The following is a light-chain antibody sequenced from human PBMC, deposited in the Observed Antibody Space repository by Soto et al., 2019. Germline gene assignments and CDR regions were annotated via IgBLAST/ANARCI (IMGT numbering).Light chain of an antibody. J-gene: IGLJ1*01. V-gene: IGLV2-11*01. CDR3: CSYAGSYSYA. CDR1: SSDVGGFDP. Sequence: QSVLTQPRSVSGSPGQSVTISCTGTSSDVGGFDPVSWYQQHPGKAPKLMIYDVSKRPSGVPDRFSGSKSGNTASLTIPGLQAEDEADYYCCSYAGSYSYAFATGTKVTVL. CDR2: DVS.